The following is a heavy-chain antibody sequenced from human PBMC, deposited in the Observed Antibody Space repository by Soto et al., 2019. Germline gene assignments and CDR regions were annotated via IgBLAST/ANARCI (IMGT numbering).Heavy chain of an antibody. D-gene: IGHD3-10*01. Sequence: QLQLQESGPGLVKPSETLSLTCTVSGGSISSSSYYWGWIRQPPGKGLEWIGSIYYSGSTYYNPSLKSRVTISVDTSKNQFSLKLSSVTAADTAVYYCAREYGSGSYYNILNAFDIWGQGTMVTVSS. J-gene: IGHJ3*02. V-gene: IGHV4-39*01. CDR3: AREYGSGSYYNILNAFDI. CDR2: IYYSGST. CDR1: GGSISSSSYY.